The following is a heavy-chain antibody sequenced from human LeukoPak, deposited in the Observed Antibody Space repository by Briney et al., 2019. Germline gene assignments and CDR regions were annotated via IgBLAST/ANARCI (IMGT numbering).Heavy chain of an antibody. D-gene: IGHD2-2*01. J-gene: IGHJ2*01. CDR3: ARDLIPGDL. CDR2: IFYSGRT. CDR1: GGSISSYY. Sequence: SETLSLTCTVSGGSISSYYWSWIRQPPGKGLEWIGYIFYSGRTNYNPSLKSRVTISVDTSKNQFSLKLSSVTAAGTAVYYCARDLIPGDLWGRGTLVTVSS. V-gene: IGHV4-59*01.